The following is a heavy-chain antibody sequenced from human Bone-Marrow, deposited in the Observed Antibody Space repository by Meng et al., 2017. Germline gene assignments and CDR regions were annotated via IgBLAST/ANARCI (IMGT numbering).Heavy chain of an antibody. D-gene: IGHD3-16*01. J-gene: IGHJ2*01. V-gene: IGHV4-39*07. CDR3: ATLRPKGYFDL. CDR2: IYYSGST. CDR1: GGSISSSSYY. Sequence: SETLSLTCTVSGGSISSSSYYWGWIRQPPGKGLEWIGSIYYSGSTYYNPSLKSRVTISVDTSKNQFSLKLSSVTAADTAVYYCATLRPKGYFDLWGRGTLVTVSS.